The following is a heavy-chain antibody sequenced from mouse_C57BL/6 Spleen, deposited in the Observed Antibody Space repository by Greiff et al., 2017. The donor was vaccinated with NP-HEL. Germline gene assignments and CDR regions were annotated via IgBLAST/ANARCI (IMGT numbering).Heavy chain of an antibody. V-gene: IGHV1-52*01. CDR2: IDPSDSET. D-gene: IGHD1-1*01. CDR3: ARNYGSSSYFDY. Sequence: QVQLKQPGAELVRPGSSVKLSCKASGYTFTSYWMHWVKQRPIQGLEWIGNIDPSDSETHYNQKFKDKATLTVDKSSSTAYMQLSSLTSEDSAVYYCARNYGSSSYFDYWGQGTTLTVSS. CDR1: GYTFTSYW. J-gene: IGHJ2*01.